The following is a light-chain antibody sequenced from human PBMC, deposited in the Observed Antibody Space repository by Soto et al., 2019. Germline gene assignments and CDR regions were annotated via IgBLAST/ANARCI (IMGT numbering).Light chain of an antibody. CDR3: QSYDSSLSGYV. J-gene: IGLJ1*01. V-gene: IGLV1-40*01. Sequence: QSVLTQPPSVSGAPGQRVTISCTGSSPNIGAGFDVHWYQQLPGTAPKLVIYGNNNRPSGVPDRFSGSKSGTSASLAITGLQAEDEADYYCQSYDSSLSGYVFGTGTQLTVL. CDR1: SPNIGAGFD. CDR2: GNN.